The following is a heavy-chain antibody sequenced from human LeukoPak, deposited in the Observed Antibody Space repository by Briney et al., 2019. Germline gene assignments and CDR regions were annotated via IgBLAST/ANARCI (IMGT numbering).Heavy chain of an antibody. CDR2: INPNSGGT. D-gene: IGHD3-22*01. CDR1: GYTFTGYY. J-gene: IGHJ4*02. Sequence: GASVKVSCKASGYTFTGYYMHWVRQAPGQGLEWMGRINPNSGGTNYAQKFQGRVTITTDESTSTAYMELSSLRSEDTAVYYCARGRYYYDSSGYYPRHYFDYWGQGTLVTVSS. CDR3: ARGRYYYDSSGYYPRHYFDY. V-gene: IGHV1-2*06.